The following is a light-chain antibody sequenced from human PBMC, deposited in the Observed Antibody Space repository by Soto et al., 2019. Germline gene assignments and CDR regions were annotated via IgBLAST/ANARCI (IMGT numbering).Light chain of an antibody. Sequence: DIVMTQSPDSLAVSLGERATINCKSSQSVLCSVNNKNYLAWFQQRPGQPPKLLIYWASLRESGVPDRFSGSGSGTDFTLTISSLQAEDVAVYYCQQYSSTPWTFGQGTKVEIK. V-gene: IGKV4-1*01. CDR1: QSVLCSVNNKNY. J-gene: IGKJ1*01. CDR3: QQYSSTPWT. CDR2: WAS.